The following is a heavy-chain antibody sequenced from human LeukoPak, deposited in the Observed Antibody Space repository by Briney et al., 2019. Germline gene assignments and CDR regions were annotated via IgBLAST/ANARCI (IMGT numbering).Heavy chain of an antibody. V-gene: IGHV3-21*01. J-gene: IGHJ3*02. D-gene: IGHD5-24*01. CDR3: ARGDGYNYERDAFDI. CDR1: GFTFNTYS. Sequence: GGSLRLSCEASGFTFNTYSMNWARQAPGKGLEWVSSIDSSGGYMFYADSVKGRFTISRDNDKKTLYLQMNSLRVEDTAVYYCARGDGYNYERDAFDIWGQGTMVTVSS. CDR2: IDSSGGYM.